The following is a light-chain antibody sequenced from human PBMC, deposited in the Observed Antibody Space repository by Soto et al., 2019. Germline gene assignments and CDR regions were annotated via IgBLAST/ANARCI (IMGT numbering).Light chain of an antibody. CDR2: DAS. Sequence: EIVLTQSPATLSVSPGERATLSCRASQSVSINLAWYQQKPGQAPRLLFYDASTGATGIPARFSGSGSGTEFTLTISSLQSEDFAVYYCQHYHGWPITFGQGTRLEIK. V-gene: IGKV3-15*01. CDR3: QHYHGWPIT. CDR1: QSVSIN. J-gene: IGKJ5*01.